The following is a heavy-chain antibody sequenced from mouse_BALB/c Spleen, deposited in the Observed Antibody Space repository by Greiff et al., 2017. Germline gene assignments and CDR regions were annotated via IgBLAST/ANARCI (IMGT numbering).Heavy chain of an antibody. CDR1: GFTFSSYG. CDR2: ISSGGSYT. D-gene: IGHD2-2*01. J-gene: IGHJ4*01. V-gene: IGHV5-6*01. CDR3: AREGLRRGDAMDY. Sequence: EVKLQESGGDLVKPGGSLKLSCAASGFTFSSYGMSWVRQTPDKRLEWVATISSGGSYTYYPDSVKGRFTISRDNAKNTLYLQMSSLKSEDTAMYYCAREGLRRGDAMDYWGQGTSVTVSS.